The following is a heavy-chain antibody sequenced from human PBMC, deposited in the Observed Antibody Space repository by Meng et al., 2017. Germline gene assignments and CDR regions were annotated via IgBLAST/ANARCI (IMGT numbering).Heavy chain of an antibody. V-gene: IGHV3-73*01. D-gene: IGHD5-18*01. CDR2: IRTKGDNYAT. J-gene: IGHJ4*02. Sequence: GESLKISCAASGFTFSDSPMHWVRQASGKGLEWVARIRTKGDNYATTYAASVKGRFTISRDDSKNTAYLQVDSLKTEDTAVYYCTRAFRYGHDYWGQGALVTVSS. CDR3: TRAFRYGHDY. CDR1: GFTFSDSP.